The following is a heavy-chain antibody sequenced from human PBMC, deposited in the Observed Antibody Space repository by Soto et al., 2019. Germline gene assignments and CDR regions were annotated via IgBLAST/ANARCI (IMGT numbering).Heavy chain of an antibody. V-gene: IGHV4-31*03. D-gene: IGHD3-10*01. CDR1: GGSISIGGYY. Sequence: PTETPSRICTVSGGSISIGGYYWTWNRHHPGKGLEWIGYIYYSGSTYYNPSLKSRVTISVDTSKNQFSLKLSSVTAADTAVYYRSRDTCCSGSGQGGM. CDR3: SRDTCCSGSGQGGM. J-gene: IGHJ6*01. CDR2: IYYSGST.